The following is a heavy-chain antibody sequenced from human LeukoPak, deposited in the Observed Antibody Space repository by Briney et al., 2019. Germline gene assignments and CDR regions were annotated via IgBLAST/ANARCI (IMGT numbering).Heavy chain of an antibody. Sequence: PSETLSLTCAVYGGSFSGYYWSWIRQPPGKGLEWIGEINYSGSTNYNPSLKSRVTISVDTSKNQFSLKLSSVTAADTAVYYCARDIVVVPAATGGFDAFDIWGQGTMVTVSS. V-gene: IGHV4-34*01. CDR3: ARDIVVVPAATGGFDAFDI. J-gene: IGHJ3*02. D-gene: IGHD2-2*01. CDR2: INYSGST. CDR1: GGSFSGYY.